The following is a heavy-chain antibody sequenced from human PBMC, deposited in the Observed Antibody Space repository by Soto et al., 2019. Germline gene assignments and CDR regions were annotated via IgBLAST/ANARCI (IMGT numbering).Heavy chain of an antibody. CDR3: ARLPSRHLVDY. CDR1: GSSISSSVYY. V-gene: IGHV4-39*01. Sequence: SETLSLTCTVSGSSISSSVYYWVWIRQPPGKVLDWIGSMFYGVSTYYNPSLKSRVTVSVDTSKNQFSLNLSSVTAADTAVYYCARLPSRHLVDYWGQGTLVTVSS. D-gene: IGHD3-3*02. CDR2: MFYGVST. J-gene: IGHJ4*02.